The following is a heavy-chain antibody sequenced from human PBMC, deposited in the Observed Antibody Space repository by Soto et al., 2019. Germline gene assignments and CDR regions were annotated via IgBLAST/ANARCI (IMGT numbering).Heavy chain of an antibody. D-gene: IGHD3-16*02. Sequence: SVKVSCKASGGTFSSYTISWVRQAPGQGLEWMGRIIPILGIANYAQKLQGRVTITADKSTSTAYMELSSLRSEDTAVYYCASAIWGSYRFGYFDYWGQGTLVTVSS. CDR2: IIPILGIA. J-gene: IGHJ4*02. CDR1: GGTFSSYT. V-gene: IGHV1-69*02. CDR3: ASAIWGSYRFGYFDY.